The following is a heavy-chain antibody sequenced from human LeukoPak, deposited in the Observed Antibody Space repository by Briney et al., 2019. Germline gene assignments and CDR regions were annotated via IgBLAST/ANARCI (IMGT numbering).Heavy chain of an antibody. D-gene: IGHD2-2*01. CDR1: GNSFTNYW. CDR2: IYLGDSDT. J-gene: IGHJ4*02. Sequence: GESLKISCKGSGNSFTNYWIGWVRQMPGKGLEWMGIIYLGDSDTRYSPSFQGQVTISADKSISIAYLQWSSLKASDTAMYYCARKGRYCSSTNCPFDYWGQGTLVTVSS. V-gene: IGHV5-51*01. CDR3: ARKGRYCSSTNCPFDY.